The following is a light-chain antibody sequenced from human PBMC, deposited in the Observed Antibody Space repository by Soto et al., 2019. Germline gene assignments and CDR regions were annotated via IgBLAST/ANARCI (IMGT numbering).Light chain of an antibody. Sequence: QSVLTQPPSVSAAPGQKVTISCSGSSSNIGNNYVSWYQQLPGTAPKLLIYDNNKRPSGIPDRFSGSKSGTSATLGITGLQTGDEADYYCGTWDSSLSALFGGGTKVNVL. CDR2: DNN. J-gene: IGLJ2*01. V-gene: IGLV1-51*01. CDR3: GTWDSSLSAL. CDR1: SSNIGNNY.